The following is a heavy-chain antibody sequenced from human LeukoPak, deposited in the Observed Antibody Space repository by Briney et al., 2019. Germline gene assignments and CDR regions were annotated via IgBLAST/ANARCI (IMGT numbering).Heavy chain of an antibody. V-gene: IGHV5-10-1*01. CDR1: GYSFSSYW. CDR2: IDPSDSNT. D-gene: IGHD1-26*01. J-gene: IGHJ4*02. Sequence: GESRRISCKASGYSFSSYWITWVRQLPGKGLEWMGRIDPSDSNTNYSPSFQGHVTISADKSISTAYLQWSSLKASDTAMYYCARLLSGSYDYWGQGTLVTVSS. CDR3: ARLLSGSYDY.